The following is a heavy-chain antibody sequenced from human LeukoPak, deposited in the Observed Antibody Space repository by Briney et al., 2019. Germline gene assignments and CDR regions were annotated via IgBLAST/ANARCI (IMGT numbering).Heavy chain of an antibody. CDR2: IKKDGSEK. CDR3: ARDLSGVTGYTYGRGIDY. Sequence: GGSLRLSCAASGFTFSTYAMSWVRQAPGKGLEWVANIKKDGSEKYYVDSVKGRFTISRDNAKTSLYLQMNSLSAEDTAVYYCARDLSGVTGYTYGRGIDYWGQGTLVTVSS. J-gene: IGHJ4*02. D-gene: IGHD5-18*01. CDR1: GFTFSTYA. V-gene: IGHV3-7*01.